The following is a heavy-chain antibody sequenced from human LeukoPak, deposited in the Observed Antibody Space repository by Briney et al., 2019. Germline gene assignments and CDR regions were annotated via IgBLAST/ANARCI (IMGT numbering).Heavy chain of an antibody. CDR2: INPSGGST. J-gene: IGHJ4*02. Sequence: AASVKVSCKASGYTFTSYYMHWVRQAPGQGLEWMGIINPSGGSTSYAQKFQGRVTMTRDTSTSTVYMELSSLRSEDTAVYYCAREGAHGDYARSFDYWGQGTLVTVSS. D-gene: IGHD4-17*01. V-gene: IGHV1-46*01. CDR1: GYTFTSYY. CDR3: AREGAHGDYARSFDY.